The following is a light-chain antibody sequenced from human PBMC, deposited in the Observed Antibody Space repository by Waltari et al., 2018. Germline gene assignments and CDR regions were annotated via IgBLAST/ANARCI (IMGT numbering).Light chain of an antibody. Sequence: LRNGNMKSDLGWYQQRPGQSPQLLFYLGSHRASGVPDRFSASGSGTDFTLKISSVEAEDVGVYYCLQSLEALWTFGHGTKVEIK. CDR3: LQSLEALWT. CDR1: LRNGNMKSD. CDR2: LGS. V-gene: IGKV2-28*01. J-gene: IGKJ1*01.